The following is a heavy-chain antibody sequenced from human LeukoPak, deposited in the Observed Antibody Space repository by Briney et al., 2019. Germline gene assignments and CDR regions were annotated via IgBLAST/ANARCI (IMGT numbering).Heavy chain of an antibody. D-gene: IGHD3-22*01. J-gene: IGHJ4*02. CDR3: ARHPDSSGSYFDY. Sequence: SETLSLTCAVYGGSFSGYYWSWIRQPPGKGLEWIGSIYYSGSTYYNPSLKSRVTISVDTSKNQFSLKLSSVTAADTAVYYCARHPDSSGSYFDYWGQGTLVTVSS. CDR2: IYYSGST. CDR1: GGSFSGYY. V-gene: IGHV4-34*01.